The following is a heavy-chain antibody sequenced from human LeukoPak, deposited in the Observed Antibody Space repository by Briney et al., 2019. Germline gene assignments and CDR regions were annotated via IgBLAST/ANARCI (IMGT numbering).Heavy chain of an antibody. CDR2: INPNSGDT. Sequence: ASVKVSCKPSGYTFTGNYMHWVRQAPGQGLEWMGWINPNSGDTKYAQNFQGRVTMTRDTSITTTYMELSSLRSDDTAVYYCAREVADYGDYGWFDPWGQGTLVTVSS. J-gene: IGHJ5*02. V-gene: IGHV1-2*02. CDR3: AREVADYGDYGWFDP. D-gene: IGHD4-17*01. CDR1: GYTFTGNY.